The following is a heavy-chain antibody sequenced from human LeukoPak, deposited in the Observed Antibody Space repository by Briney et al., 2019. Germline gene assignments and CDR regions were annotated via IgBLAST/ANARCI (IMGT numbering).Heavy chain of an antibody. CDR2: INSISGEI. D-gene: IGHD5-12*01. Sequence: GGSLRLSCAASGFTFSYYSMNWVRQAPGKGLEWVSYINSISGEIWYADSVKGRFTISRDDAKNSLYLQMNSLRYEDTAVYSCARDHGYAFDYWGQGTLVTVSS. V-gene: IGHV3-48*02. J-gene: IGHJ4*02. CDR1: GFTFSYYS. CDR3: ARDHGYAFDY.